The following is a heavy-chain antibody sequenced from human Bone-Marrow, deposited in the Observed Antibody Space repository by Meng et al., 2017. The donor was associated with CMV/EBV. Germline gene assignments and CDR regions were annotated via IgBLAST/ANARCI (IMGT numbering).Heavy chain of an antibody. J-gene: IGHJ5*01. D-gene: IGHD5-12*01. CDR3: GRERGAGQIIVACSLPGWFAL. CDR2: ISTTSSDT. CDR1: GYTFTGYY. Sequence: GESLKISCKGSGYTFTGYYMHWVRQAPGKGLEWVSSISTTSSDTYYTDSVKGRFTISRDNSKNALYLQRNSLSAEAAAGYYCGRERGAGQIIVACSLPGWFALWGQGPLVTRFS. V-gene: IGHV3-21*06.